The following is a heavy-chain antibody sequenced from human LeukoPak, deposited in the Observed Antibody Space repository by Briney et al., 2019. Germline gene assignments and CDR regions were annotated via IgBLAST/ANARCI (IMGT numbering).Heavy chain of an antibody. CDR1: GFTFSDYC. CDR3: ATSLTSLTQVDY. D-gene: IGHD4-17*01. Sequence: GGSLRLSCAASGFTFSDYCMSWIRQAPGKGLEWVSYISSSGSTIYYADSVKGRFTISRDNAKNSLYLQMNSLRAEDTAVYYCATSLTSLTQVDYWGQGTLVTVSS. CDR2: ISSSGSTI. J-gene: IGHJ4*02. V-gene: IGHV3-11*01.